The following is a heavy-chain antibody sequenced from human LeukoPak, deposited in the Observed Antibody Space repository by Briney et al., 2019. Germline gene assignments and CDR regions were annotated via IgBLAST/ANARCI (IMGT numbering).Heavy chain of an antibody. J-gene: IGHJ4*02. Sequence: PGGSLRLSCAASGFTFSSFGMTWVRQAPGKGLDWVSSIGGSGATTYYAESVKGRFTISRDNSKNTMYLQMNSLRAEDAAVYYCARLGNEVYWGQGTLVTVSS. CDR2: IGGSGATT. D-gene: IGHD7-27*01. V-gene: IGHV3-23*01. CDR1: GFTFSSFG. CDR3: ARLGNEVY.